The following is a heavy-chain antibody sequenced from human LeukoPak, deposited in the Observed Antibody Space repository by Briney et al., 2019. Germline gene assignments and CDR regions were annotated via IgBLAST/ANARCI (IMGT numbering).Heavy chain of an antibody. CDR1: GFTFDDYA. V-gene: IGHV3-43*02. Sequence: GGSLRLSCAASGFTFDDYAMHWVRKAPGKGLDLVSLIRGDGGSTYYSDYVKGRFTIYRDNSKNSLYLQMNSLRTEDTALYYCAKGLRSIRGGNFDYWGQGTLVTVSS. J-gene: IGHJ4*02. CDR3: AKGLRSIRGGNFDY. CDR2: IRGDGGST. D-gene: IGHD5-12*01.